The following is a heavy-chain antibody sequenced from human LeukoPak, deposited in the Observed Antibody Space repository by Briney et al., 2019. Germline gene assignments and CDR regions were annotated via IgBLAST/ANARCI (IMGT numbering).Heavy chain of an antibody. D-gene: IGHD3-9*01. Sequence: GGSLRLSCAASGFTFSSYGMHWVRQAPGKGLEWVAVIWYDGSNKYYADSVKGRFTISRDNSKNTLYLQMNSLRAEDTAVYYCARDGYDILTGYYNAAYYYGMDVWGQGTTVTVSS. V-gene: IGHV3-33*01. CDR3: ARDGYDILTGYYNAAYYYGMDV. CDR1: GFTFSSYG. J-gene: IGHJ6*02. CDR2: IWYDGSNK.